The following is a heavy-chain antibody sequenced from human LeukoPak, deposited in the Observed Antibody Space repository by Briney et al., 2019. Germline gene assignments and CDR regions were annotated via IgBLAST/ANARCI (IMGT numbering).Heavy chain of an antibody. CDR3: AKESGTIGVPLCDF. V-gene: IGHV3-53*05. CDR1: GFTVSSNY. J-gene: IGHJ4*02. D-gene: IGHD1/OR15-1a*01. CDR2: NDNGGGT. Sequence: GGSLRLSCAASGFTVSSNYMSWVRQAPGKELEWVSGVNDNGGGTYYADAVKGRFTISRDNCNNMFYLQINSPRAEDTAVYYCAKESGTIGVPLCDFWGQGVLVTVSS.